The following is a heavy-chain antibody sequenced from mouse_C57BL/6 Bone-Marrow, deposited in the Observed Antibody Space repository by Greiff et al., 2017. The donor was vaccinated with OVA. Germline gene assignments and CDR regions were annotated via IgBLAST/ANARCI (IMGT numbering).Heavy chain of an antibody. Sequence: EVQLQESGPGMVKPSQSLSLTCTVTGYSITSGYDWHWIRHFPGNKLEWMGYISYSGSTNYNPSLKSRISITHDTSKNHFFLKLNSVTTEDTATYYCARGYDYGFAYWGQGTLVTVSA. CDR3: ARGYDYGFAY. D-gene: IGHD2-4*01. CDR1: GYSITSGYD. J-gene: IGHJ3*01. V-gene: IGHV3-1*01. CDR2: ISYSGST.